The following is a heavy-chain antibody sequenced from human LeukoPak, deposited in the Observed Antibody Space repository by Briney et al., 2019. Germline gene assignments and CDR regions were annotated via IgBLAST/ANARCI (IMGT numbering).Heavy chain of an antibody. CDR3: ARESIAAAGTAAPHYYYNGMDV. Sequence: GGSLRLSCAASGFTFSDCYMSWIRQAPGKGLEWVSYISSSGSTIYYADSVKGRFTISRDNAKNSLYLQMNSLRAEDTAVYYCARESIAAAGTAAPHYYYNGMDVWGQGTTVTVSS. CDR2: ISSSGSTI. CDR1: GFTFSDCY. J-gene: IGHJ6*02. D-gene: IGHD6-13*01. V-gene: IGHV3-11*01.